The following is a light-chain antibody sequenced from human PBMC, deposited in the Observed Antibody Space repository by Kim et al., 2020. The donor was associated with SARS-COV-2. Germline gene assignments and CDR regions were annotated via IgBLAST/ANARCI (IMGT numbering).Light chain of an antibody. CDR2: GAS. CDR1: QSVSSNY. Sequence: STGERATLSCRASQSVSSNYLAWYQQKPGQAPRLLIYGASSWATGIPDRFSGSGSGTDFTLTITRLEPEDFAVYYCQQYSSSPATFGQGTKVDIK. V-gene: IGKV3-20*01. CDR3: QQYSSSPAT. J-gene: IGKJ1*01.